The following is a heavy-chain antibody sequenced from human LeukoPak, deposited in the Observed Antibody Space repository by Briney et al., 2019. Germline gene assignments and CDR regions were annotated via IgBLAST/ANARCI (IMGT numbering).Heavy chain of an antibody. V-gene: IGHV3-23*01. CDR1: GFTFRDSA. Sequence: GGSLRLSCAASGFTFRDSAMSWVRQAPGKGLEWVSLISFSGDNTYYTDSVKGRFTISRDNSKNTLYLQMNSLRAEDTAVYYCARQKIVGATSGAFDIWGQGTMVTVSS. J-gene: IGHJ3*02. D-gene: IGHD1-26*01. CDR3: ARQKIVGATSGAFDI. CDR2: ISFSGDNT.